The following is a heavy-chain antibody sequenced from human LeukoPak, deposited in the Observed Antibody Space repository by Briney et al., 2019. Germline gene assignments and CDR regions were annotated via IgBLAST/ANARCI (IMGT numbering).Heavy chain of an antibody. D-gene: IGHD4-23*01. Sequence: SETLSLTCTVSGGTISSYHWSWIRQPPGMGLEWIGFIYYSGNTNYNPSLKSRVTISVDTSKDQLSLKLNSVTAADTAVYYCARQHPAATVTFDYWGQGTLVSVST. CDR3: ARQHPAATVTFDY. V-gene: IGHV4-59*08. CDR1: GGTISSYH. J-gene: IGHJ4*02. CDR2: IYYSGNT.